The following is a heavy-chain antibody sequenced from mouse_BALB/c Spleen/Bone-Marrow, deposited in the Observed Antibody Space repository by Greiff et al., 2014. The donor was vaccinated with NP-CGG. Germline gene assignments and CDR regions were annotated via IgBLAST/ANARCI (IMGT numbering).Heavy chain of an antibody. Sequence: VHLVESGPGLVAPSQSLSITCTVSGFSLTNYGVYWVRQPPGKGLEWLGVIWAGGSTNYNSALMSRLSINKDNSKSQVFLKMNSLQTDDTAMYYCAREEIRRGGYYFDYWGQGTTLTVSS. D-gene: IGHD2-12*01. CDR3: AREEIRRGGYYFDY. V-gene: IGHV2-9*02. CDR2: IWAGGST. J-gene: IGHJ2*01. CDR1: GFSLTNYG.